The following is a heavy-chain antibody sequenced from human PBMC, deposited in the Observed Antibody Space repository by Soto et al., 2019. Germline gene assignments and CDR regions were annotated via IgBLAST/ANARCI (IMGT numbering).Heavy chain of an antibody. V-gene: IGHV6-1*01. J-gene: IGHJ4*02. CDR2: TYYRSKWYN. D-gene: IGHD3-10*01. CDR1: GDSVSSNSAA. Sequence: PSQTLSLTCAISGDSVSSNSAAWNWIRQSPSRGLEWLGETYYRSKWYNHYAVSVKSRVTLRSDTSKNEFSLHLNSVTPEDTGVYFCATTCYYYGSGSYFDFWGQGTPVTVSS. CDR3: ATTCYYYGSGSYFDF.